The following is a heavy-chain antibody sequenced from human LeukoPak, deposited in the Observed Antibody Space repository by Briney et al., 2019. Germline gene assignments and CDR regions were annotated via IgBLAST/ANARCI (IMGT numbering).Heavy chain of an antibody. CDR3: ARGSSSWYLVGN. CDR2: INAGNGNT. D-gene: IGHD6-13*01. V-gene: IGHV1-3*01. CDR1: GYTFTSYA. Sequence: ASVKVSCTASGYTFTSYAMHWVRQALGQRLEWMGWINAGNGNTKYSQKFQGRVTITRDTSASTAYMELSSLRSEDTAVYYCARGSSSWYLVGNWGQGTLVTVSS. J-gene: IGHJ4*02.